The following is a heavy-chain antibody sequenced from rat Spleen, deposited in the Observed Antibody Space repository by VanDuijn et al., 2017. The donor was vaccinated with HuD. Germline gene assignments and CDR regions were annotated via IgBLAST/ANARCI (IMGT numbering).Heavy chain of an antibody. J-gene: IGHJ2*01. Sequence: QVQLKESGPGLVQPSQTLSLTCTVSGFSLITNSVHWVRQPPGKGLERMGGIWGDGTTDYNLGLKSRLIISRDTSKSQVFLKMNSRKTDDTAIYFCTRSGYYYSSYVPFFDYWGQGVMVTVSS. V-gene: IGHV2-1*01. CDR2: IWGDGTT. D-gene: IGHD1-2*01. CDR1: GFSLITNS. CDR3: TRSGYYYSSYVPFFDY.